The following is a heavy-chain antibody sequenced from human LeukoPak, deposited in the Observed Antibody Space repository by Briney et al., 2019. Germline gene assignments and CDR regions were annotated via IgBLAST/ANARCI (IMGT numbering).Heavy chain of an antibody. V-gene: IGHV1-3*01. CDR2: IDAGNGNI. D-gene: IGHD1-14*01. CDR3: ARDRKWSEASEI. J-gene: IGHJ3*02. Sequence: GASVKVSCKASGYTFIRYSIYWVRQAPGQRLEWMGWIDAGNGNIKYSQNFQDRVTLTRDTSASTVYMELTNLRSEDTALYYCARDRKWSEASEIWGQGTMVTVSS. CDR1: GYTFIRYS.